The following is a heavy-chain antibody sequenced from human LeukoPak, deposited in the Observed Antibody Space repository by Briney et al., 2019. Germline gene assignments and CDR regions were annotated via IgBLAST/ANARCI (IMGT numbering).Heavy chain of an antibody. J-gene: IGHJ4*02. CDR1: GFTFSDYY. D-gene: IGHD4-17*01. Sequence: PGGSLRLSCAASGFTFSDYYMSWIRQAPGKGLEWVSYISSSGSTIYYADPVKGRFTTSRDNAKNSLYLQMNSLRAEDTAIYYCAKDLNIYGDYPDYWGQGTLVTVSS. CDR2: ISSSGSTI. CDR3: AKDLNIYGDYPDY. V-gene: IGHV3-11*01.